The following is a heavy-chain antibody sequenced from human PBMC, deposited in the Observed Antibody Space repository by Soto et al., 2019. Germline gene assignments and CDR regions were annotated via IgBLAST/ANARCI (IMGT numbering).Heavy chain of an antibody. V-gene: IGHV1-8*01. D-gene: IGHD3-3*01. CDR1: GYTFTSYD. CDR2: MNPNSGNT. J-gene: IGHJ5*02. CDR3: ATDFWSGYPTRHWFDP. Sequence: ASVKVSCKASGYTFTSYDINWVRQATGQGLEWMGWMNPNSGNTGYAQKFQGRVIMTKDTSTDTAYMELSSLRSEDTAVYYCATDFWSGYPTRHWFDPWGQGTLVTVSS.